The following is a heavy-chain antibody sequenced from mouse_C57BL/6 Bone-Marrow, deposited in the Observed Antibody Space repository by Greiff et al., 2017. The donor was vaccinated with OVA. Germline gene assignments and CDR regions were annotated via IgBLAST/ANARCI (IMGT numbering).Heavy chain of an antibody. CDR1: GFTFSSYA. CDR2: ISSGGDYI. Sequence: EVMLVESGEGLVKPGGSLKLSCAASGFTFSSYAMSWVRQTPEKRLEWVAYISSGGDYIYYADTVKGRFTISRDNARNTLYLQMSSLKSEDTAMYYCTRDRGYYVDAMDYWGQGTSVTVSS. J-gene: IGHJ4*01. CDR3: TRDRGYYVDAMDY. V-gene: IGHV5-9-1*02. D-gene: IGHD2-3*01.